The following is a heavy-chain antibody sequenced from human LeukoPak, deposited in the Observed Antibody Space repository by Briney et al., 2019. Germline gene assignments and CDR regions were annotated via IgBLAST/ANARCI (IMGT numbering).Heavy chain of an antibody. V-gene: IGHV1-2*02. J-gene: IGHJ4*02. CDR1: GYTFTGYY. D-gene: IGHD4-23*01. CDR3: ARGPTVVTPDY. Sequence: ASVKVSCKASGYTFTGYYMHWVRQAPGQGLEWMGWINPKTGVTNYEQRFQGRVTVTTDTSISTAYMDLSNLRSDDTALYYCARGPTVVTPDYWGQGTLVTVSS. CDR2: INPKTGVT.